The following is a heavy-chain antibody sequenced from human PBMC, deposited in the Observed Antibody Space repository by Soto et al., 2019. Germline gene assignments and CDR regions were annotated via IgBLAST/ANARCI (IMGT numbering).Heavy chain of an antibody. D-gene: IGHD2-2*01. J-gene: IGHJ4*02. CDR1: GGSFSGYY. Sequence: SETLSLTCAVYGGSFSGYYWSWIRQPPGKGLEWIGEINHSGSTNYNPSLKSRVTISVDTSKNQFSLKLSSVTAADTAVYYCARAVGGYCSSTSCYPINFDYWGQGTLVTVSS. CDR2: INHSGST. CDR3: ARAVGGYCSSTSCYPINFDY. V-gene: IGHV4-34*01.